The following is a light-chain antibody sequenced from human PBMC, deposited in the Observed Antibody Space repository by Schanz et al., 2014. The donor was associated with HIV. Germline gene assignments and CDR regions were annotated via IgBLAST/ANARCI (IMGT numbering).Light chain of an antibody. Sequence: DIVMTQSPATLSVSPGDRATLSCRASQSVAGNLAWYQQKPGQPPRLLIYGASNRAAGIPDRFSGSGSGTDFTLTISRLEPEDFASYYCQQSYSTPSITFGQGTRLEIK. CDR3: QQSYSTPSIT. J-gene: IGKJ5*01. CDR2: GAS. V-gene: IGKV3D-15*01. CDR1: QSVAGN.